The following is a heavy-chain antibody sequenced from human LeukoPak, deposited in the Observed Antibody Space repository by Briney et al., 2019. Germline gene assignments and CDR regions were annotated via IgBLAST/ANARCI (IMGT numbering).Heavy chain of an antibody. Sequence: ASVKVSCKASGYTFTTYAMHWVRRAPGQRLEWMGWINGDNGNTKYSQKFQGRVTITRDTSAYTGYMELRGLSSAGTAVYFCARAPYDILTGYSLNWFDPWGQGTLVTVSS. CDR1: GYTFTTYA. CDR3: ARAPYDILTGYSLNWFDP. CDR2: INGDNGNT. V-gene: IGHV1-3*01. D-gene: IGHD3-9*01. J-gene: IGHJ5*02.